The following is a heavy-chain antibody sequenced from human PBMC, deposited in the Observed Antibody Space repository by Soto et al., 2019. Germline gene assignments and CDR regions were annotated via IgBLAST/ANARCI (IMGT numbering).Heavy chain of an antibody. CDR3: ARAVNVWFGELLNLPDDY. CDR2: ISSSSSTI. J-gene: IGHJ4*02. D-gene: IGHD3-10*01. CDR1: GFTLSSYS. V-gene: IGHV3-48*02. Sequence: GGSLRLSCAASGFTLSSYSMNWVRQAPGKGLEWVSYISSSSSTIYYADSVKGRFTISRANAKNSLYLQMNSLRDEDTAVYYCARAVNVWFGELLNLPDDYWGQGTLVTVSS.